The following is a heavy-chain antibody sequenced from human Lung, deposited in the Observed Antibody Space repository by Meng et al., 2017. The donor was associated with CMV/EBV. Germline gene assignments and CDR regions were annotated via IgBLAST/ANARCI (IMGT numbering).Heavy chain of an antibody. CDR3: ARETITRPRNSFDY. CDR2: ISYSGST. V-gene: IGHV4-61*01. J-gene: IGHJ4*02. CDR1: GGAVSSASYY. D-gene: IGHD3-10*01. Sequence: AGGAVSSASYYWSWIRQPPGRGLEWIGYISYSGSTNYNPYLKSRVTISLDTSKNQFSLELTSVTAADTAVYYCARETITRPRNSFDYWGQGTLVTVSS.